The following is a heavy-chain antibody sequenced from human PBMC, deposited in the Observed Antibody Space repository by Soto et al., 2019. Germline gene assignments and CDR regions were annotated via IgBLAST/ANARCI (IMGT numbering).Heavy chain of an antibody. CDR1: GFSSSSYA. D-gene: IGHD2-2*01. V-gene: IGHV3-48*02. J-gene: IGHJ6*02. Sequence: GGSLRLSCAASGFSSSSYAMNWVRQAPGKGLEWLSLISHRGTTIYYADSVKGRFTISRDNARNSLYLEMNSLRDDDTAVYYCARVVVVPAGTLDYGMDVWGQGTTVTVSS. CDR2: ISHRGTTI. CDR3: ARVVVVPAGTLDYGMDV.